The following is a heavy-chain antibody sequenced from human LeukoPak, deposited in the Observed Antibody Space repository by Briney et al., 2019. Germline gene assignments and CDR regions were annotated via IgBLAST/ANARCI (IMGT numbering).Heavy chain of an antibody. CDR2: IYTSGST. D-gene: IGHD3-22*01. CDR3: ARKDSSGYYYAPGEYFQH. V-gene: IGHV4-4*07. Sequence: SETLSLTCTVSGGSISSYYWSWIRQPAGKGLEWIGRIYTSGSTNYNPSLKSRVTMSADTSKNQFSLKLSSVTAADTAMYYCARKDSSGYYYAPGEYFQHWGQGTLVTVSS. J-gene: IGHJ1*01. CDR1: GGSISSYY.